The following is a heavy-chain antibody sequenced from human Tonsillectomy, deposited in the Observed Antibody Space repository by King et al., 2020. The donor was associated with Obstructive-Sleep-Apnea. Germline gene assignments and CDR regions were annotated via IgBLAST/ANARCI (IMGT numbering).Heavy chain of an antibody. V-gene: IGHV4-59*01. J-gene: IGHJ3*02. D-gene: IGHD3-10*01. CDR1: GASIDTYY. CDR2: ISYSGYT. CDR3: ARDITMVRGDAFDI. Sequence: QLQESGPGLVKPSETLSLTCTVSGASIDTYYWSWIRQPPGRGLEWIGYISYSGYTNYSPSLESRVTISIDTSKNQVSLKLSSVTTADTAVYYCARDITMVRGDAFDIWGQGTMVTVSS.